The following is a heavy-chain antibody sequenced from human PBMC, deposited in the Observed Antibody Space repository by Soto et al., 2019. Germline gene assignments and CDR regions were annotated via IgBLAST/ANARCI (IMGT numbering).Heavy chain of an antibody. J-gene: IGHJ5*02. CDR2: IYSGGST. CDR1: GFTVSSNY. D-gene: IGHD3-3*01. Sequence: GGSLRLSCAASGFTVSSNYMSWVRQAPGKGLEWVSVIYSGGSTYYADSVKGRFTISRDNSKNTLYLQMNSLRAEDTAVYYCASFYDFWSGLNWFDPWGQGTLVTVS. CDR3: ASFYDFWSGLNWFDP. V-gene: IGHV3-66*01.